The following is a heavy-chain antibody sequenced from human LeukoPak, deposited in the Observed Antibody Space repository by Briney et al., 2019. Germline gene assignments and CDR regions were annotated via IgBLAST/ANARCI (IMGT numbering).Heavy chain of an antibody. J-gene: IGHJ4*02. CDR1: GFTFSNYD. V-gene: IGHV3-30*18. Sequence: PGGSLRLSCAASGFTFSNYDMHWLRQAPGKGLEWVAGVSIDGSNKYYADSVRGRFTISRDDSKNTLYLQMNSLRAENTAVYYCAKDEGGGQGTLVTVSS. CDR2: VSIDGSNK. CDR3: AKDEG.